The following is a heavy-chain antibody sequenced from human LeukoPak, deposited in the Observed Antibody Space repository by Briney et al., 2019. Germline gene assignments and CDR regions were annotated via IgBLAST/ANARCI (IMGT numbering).Heavy chain of an antibody. V-gene: IGHV1-46*01. CDR1: GYTFTSYY. Sequence: ASVKVSCKASGYTFTSYYMHWVRQAPGQGLDWMGIINPSGGTTIYAQKFQGRATMTRDTSTSSVYMELSSLRSDDTAVYYCARGYYYDSSGYYQLDYWGQGTLVTVSS. D-gene: IGHD3-22*01. CDR3: ARGYYYDSSGYYQLDY. J-gene: IGHJ4*02. CDR2: INPSGGTT.